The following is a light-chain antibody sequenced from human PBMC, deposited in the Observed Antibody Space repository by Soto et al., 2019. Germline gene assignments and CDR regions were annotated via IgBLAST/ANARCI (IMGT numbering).Light chain of an antibody. J-gene: IGKJ4*01. CDR2: AAS. V-gene: IGKV1-39*01. CDR3: QQSYSTPLT. Sequence: DIQMTQSPSSLSASVGDRVNITCRASQSISSYLNWYQQKPGKAPKLLIYAASSLQSGVPSRFSGSGSGTEFTLTISSLQPEDFATYYCQQSYSTPLTFGGGTKVEIK. CDR1: QSISSY.